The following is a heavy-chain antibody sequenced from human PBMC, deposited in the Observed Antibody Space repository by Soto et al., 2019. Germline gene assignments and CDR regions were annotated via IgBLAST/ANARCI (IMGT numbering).Heavy chain of an antibody. D-gene: IGHD1-26*01. V-gene: IGHV1-69*01. CDR3: ATTYYSDRRDVYNELPYRYNAMDV. J-gene: IGHJ6*02. CDR1: GGTFNNYV. CDR2: IIPLFAIT. Sequence: QVQLVQSGAEVKKPGSSVKVSCRAAGGTFNNYVFSWVRQAPGQGLQWLGGIIPLFAITNYAQMFEGRVSMTADASMDTAYMELSSLRSEDTAVYFCATTYYSDRRDVYNELPYRYNAMDVWGQGTTVTVSS.